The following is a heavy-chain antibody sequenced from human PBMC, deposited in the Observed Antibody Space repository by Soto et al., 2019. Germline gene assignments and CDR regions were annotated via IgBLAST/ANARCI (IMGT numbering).Heavy chain of an antibody. CDR3: AKRGRQWLVTSDFNY. CDR1: GFTFSDYA. CDR2: VSHDGRNT. V-gene: IGHV3-30*18. Sequence: VQLVESGGGVVQPGRSLRLSCAASGFTFSDYAMHWVRQAPGKGLEWVAGVSHDGRNTHYADSVKGRFTISRDSSKQTVCLEMASQRAEDTSVYYCAKRGRQWLVTSDFNYWGQGAGVTVPS. D-gene: IGHD6-19*01. J-gene: IGHJ4*02.